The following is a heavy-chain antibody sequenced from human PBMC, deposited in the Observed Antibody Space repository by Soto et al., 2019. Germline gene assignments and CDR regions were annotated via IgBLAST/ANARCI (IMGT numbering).Heavy chain of an antibody. J-gene: IGHJ6*03. V-gene: IGHV1-8*01. D-gene: IGHD2-15*01. CDR2: MNPNSGNT. CDR1: GYTFTSYD. Sequence: ASVKVSCKASGYTFTSYDINWVRQATGQGLEWMGWMNPNSGNTGYAQKFQGRVTMTRNTSISTAYMELSSLRSEDTAVYYCARGLDCSGGSCYFHYYYYYMDVWGKGTTVTVSS. CDR3: ARGLDCSGGSCYFHYYYYYMDV.